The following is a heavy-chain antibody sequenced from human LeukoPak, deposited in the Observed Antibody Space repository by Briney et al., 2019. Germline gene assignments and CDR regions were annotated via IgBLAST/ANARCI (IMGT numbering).Heavy chain of an antibody. V-gene: IGHV4-59*01. Sequence: PSETLSLTCTVSGGSISPYYWSWIRQPPGKGLEWIGYIYYSGRTRYNSSLESRVTISVDTSKNLFFLRLSSVTAADTAVYYCARVSDDYGDYVGAFDIWGRGTMVTVSS. J-gene: IGHJ3*02. CDR2: IYYSGRT. CDR3: ARVSDDYGDYVGAFDI. D-gene: IGHD4-17*01. CDR1: GGSISPYY.